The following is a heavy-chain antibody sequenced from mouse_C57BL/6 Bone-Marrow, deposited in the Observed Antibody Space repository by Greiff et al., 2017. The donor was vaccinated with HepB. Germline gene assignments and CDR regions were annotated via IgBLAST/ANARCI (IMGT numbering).Heavy chain of an antibody. J-gene: IGHJ1*03. Sequence: EVKLMESGGGLVQPGGSLKLSCAASGFTFSDYGMAWVRQAPRKGPEWVAFISNLAYSIYYADTVTGRFTISRENAKNTLYLEMSSLRSEDTAMYYCARRGITTVDWYFDVWGTGTTVTVSS. CDR3: ARRGITTVDWYFDV. D-gene: IGHD1-1*01. V-gene: IGHV5-15*01. CDR2: ISNLAYSI. CDR1: GFTFSDYG.